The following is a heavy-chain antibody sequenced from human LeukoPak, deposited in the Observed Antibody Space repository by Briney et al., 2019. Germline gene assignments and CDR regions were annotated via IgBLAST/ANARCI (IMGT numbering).Heavy chain of an antibody. CDR2: ISGSGGST. J-gene: IGHJ4*02. Sequence: GGSLRFSGAGSGFTFSSYAMSWVRQAPGKGLKGVSAISGSGGSTYYADSVKGRFTISRDNSKNTLYLQMNSLRAEDTAVYYCAKDHFWDYWGQGTLVTVSS. CDR3: AKDHFWDY. CDR1: GFTFSSYA. V-gene: IGHV3-23*01. D-gene: IGHD3-3*02.